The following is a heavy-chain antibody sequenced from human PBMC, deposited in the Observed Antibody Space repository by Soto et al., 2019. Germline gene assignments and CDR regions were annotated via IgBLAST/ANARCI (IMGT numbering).Heavy chain of an antibody. Sequence: GGSLRLSCVASGFTFSTYAMSWVRQAPGKGLEWVSSITGSGGSTYFADSVKGRFTISRDNSKNTVYLQMNSLRAEDTAVYYCAKQALALHLDYWGQGTLVTVSS. V-gene: IGHV3-23*01. D-gene: IGHD2-15*01. J-gene: IGHJ4*02. CDR1: GFTFSTYA. CDR3: AKQALALHLDY. CDR2: ITGSGGST.